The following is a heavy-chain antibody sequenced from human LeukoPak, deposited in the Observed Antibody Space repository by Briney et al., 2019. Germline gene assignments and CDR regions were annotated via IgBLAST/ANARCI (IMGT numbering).Heavy chain of an antibody. V-gene: IGHV1-18*01. CDR1: GYTFTSYG. J-gene: IGHJ4*02. D-gene: IGHD2-15*01. Sequence: ASVKVSCKASGYTFTSYGISWVRQAPGQGLEWMGWIGAYNGNTNYAQKLQGRVTMTTDTSTSTAYMELRSLRSDDTAVYYCARGGCSGGSCYSLDYWGQGTLVTVSS. CDR2: IGAYNGNT. CDR3: ARGGCSGGSCYSLDY.